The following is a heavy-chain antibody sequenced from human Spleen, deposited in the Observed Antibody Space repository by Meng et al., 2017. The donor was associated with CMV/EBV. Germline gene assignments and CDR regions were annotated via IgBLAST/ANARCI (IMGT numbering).Heavy chain of an antibody. Sequence: GESLKISCAASGFTFSSYWMHWVRQAPGKGLVWVSRINSDGSTTSYADSVKGRFTISRDNAKNTLYLQMNSLRAEDTAVYYCARGNYYGMDVWGQGTTGTVSS. V-gene: IGHV3-74*01. CDR3: ARGNYYGMDV. CDR2: INSDGSTT. CDR1: GFTFSSYW. J-gene: IGHJ6*02.